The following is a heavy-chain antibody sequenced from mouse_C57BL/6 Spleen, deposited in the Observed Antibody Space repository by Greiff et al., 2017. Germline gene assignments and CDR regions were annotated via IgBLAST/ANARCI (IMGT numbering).Heavy chain of an antibody. J-gene: IGHJ2*01. D-gene: IGHD4-1*01. CDR2: IDPSDSYT. CDR1: GYTFTSYW. CDR3: ARSGAGTSYFDY. Sequence: VQLQQPGAELVMPGASVKLSCKASGYTFTSYWMHWVKQRPGQGLEWIGEIDPSDSYTNYNQKFKGKSTLTVDKSSSTAYMQLSSLTSEDSAVYYCARSGAGTSYFDYWGQGTTLTVSS. V-gene: IGHV1-69*01.